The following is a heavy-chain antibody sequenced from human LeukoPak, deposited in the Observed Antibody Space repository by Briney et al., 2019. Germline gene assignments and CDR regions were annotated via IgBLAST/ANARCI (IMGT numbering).Heavy chain of an antibody. J-gene: IGHJ3*02. CDR3: ARWYGGDAFDI. CDR2: IYPGDSAT. V-gene: IGHV5-51*01. Sequence: GESLKISCKGSGYSFTRYWIGWVRQMPGKGLEWMGIIYPGDSATRYSPSSQGQVTISADKSISTAYLQWSSLKASDTAIYYCARWYGGDAFDIWGQGTMVTVSS. CDR1: GYSFTRYW. D-gene: IGHD6-13*01.